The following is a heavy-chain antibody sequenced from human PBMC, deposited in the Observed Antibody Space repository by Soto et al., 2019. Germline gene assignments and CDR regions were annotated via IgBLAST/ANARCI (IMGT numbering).Heavy chain of an antibody. Sequence: EVQLVESGGGLVQPGGSLRLSCAASGFTFSSYWMSWVRQAPGKGLEWVANIKQDGSEKYYVDSVKGRFTISRDNAKNSLYLQMNSLRAEDTAVYYCARSAWIQLWLDDYGDYASWFDPWGQGTMVTVSS. CDR2: IKQDGSEK. J-gene: IGHJ5*02. V-gene: IGHV3-7*01. CDR1: GFTFSSYW. CDR3: ARSAWIQLWLDDYGDYASWFDP. D-gene: IGHD5-18*01.